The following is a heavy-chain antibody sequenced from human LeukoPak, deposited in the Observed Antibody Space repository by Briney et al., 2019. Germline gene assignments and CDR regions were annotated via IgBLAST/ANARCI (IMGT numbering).Heavy chain of an antibody. V-gene: IGHV4-59*01. CDR2: IYYSGST. CDR3: ARGYDSSTYYSWFDP. CDR1: GDSISSYY. Sequence: PSETLSLTCTVSGDSISSYYWSWIRQPPGKGLEWIGYIYYSGSTNYNPSLKSRGTISVGTSRNQFSLKLSSVTAADTAVYYCARGYDSSTYYSWFDPWGQGTLVTVSS. J-gene: IGHJ5*02. D-gene: IGHD3-22*01.